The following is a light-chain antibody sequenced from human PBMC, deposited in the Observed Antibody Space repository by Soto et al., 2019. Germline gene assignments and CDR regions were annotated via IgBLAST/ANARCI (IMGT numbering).Light chain of an antibody. Sequence: QSVLTQPPSVSGAPAQRVTTSCTGSSSNIGAGYAVHWYQQLPGPAPELLIYDNPNRPSGVPDRFSGSESGTSASLAITGLQAEDEAEYYCQSYDTSLSASVFGGGTKLTVL. CDR3: QSYDTSLSASV. J-gene: IGLJ2*01. CDR1: SSNIGAGYA. V-gene: IGLV1-40*01. CDR2: DNP.